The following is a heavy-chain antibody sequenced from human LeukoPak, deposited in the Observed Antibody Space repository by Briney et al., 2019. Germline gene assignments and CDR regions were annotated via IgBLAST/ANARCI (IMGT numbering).Heavy chain of an antibody. CDR3: ARHNSGSHYAGAFDI. V-gene: IGHV4-59*01. CDR2: IYYSGST. J-gene: IGHJ3*02. D-gene: IGHD1-26*01. Sequence: SETLSLTCTVSGGSISSYYWSWIRQPPGKGLEWIGYIYYSGSTNYNPSLKSRVTISVDTSKNQFSLKLSSVTAADTAVYYCARHNSGSHYAGAFDIWGQGTMVTVSS. CDR1: GGSISSYY.